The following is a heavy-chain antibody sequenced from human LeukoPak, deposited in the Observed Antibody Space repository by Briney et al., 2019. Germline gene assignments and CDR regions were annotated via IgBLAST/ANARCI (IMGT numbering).Heavy chain of an antibody. D-gene: IGHD3-22*01. Sequence: PSETLSLTCAVYGGSFSGYYWSWIRQPPGKGLEWIGEINHSGSTNYNPSLKSRVTISVDTSKNQFSLKLSSVTAADTAVYYCARGYNYYDSSGYYSYWGQGTLVTVSS. J-gene: IGHJ4*02. CDR3: ARGYNYYDSSGYYSY. CDR1: GGSFSGYY. CDR2: INHSGST. V-gene: IGHV4-34*01.